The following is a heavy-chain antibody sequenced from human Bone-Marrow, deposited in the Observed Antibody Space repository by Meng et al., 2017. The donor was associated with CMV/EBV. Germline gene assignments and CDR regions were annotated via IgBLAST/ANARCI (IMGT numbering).Heavy chain of an antibody. D-gene: IGHD3-22*01. J-gene: IGHJ6*02. Sequence: GSLRLSCAVYGGSFSSYYWSWIRQPPGKGLEWIGEINHSGSTNYNPSLKSRVTISVDTSKNQFSLKLSSVTAADTAVYYCARAAQDWYTMIVDYGMDVWGQGTTVTVSS. CDR1: GGSFSSYY. V-gene: IGHV4-34*01. CDR3: ARAAQDWYTMIVDYGMDV. CDR2: INHSGST.